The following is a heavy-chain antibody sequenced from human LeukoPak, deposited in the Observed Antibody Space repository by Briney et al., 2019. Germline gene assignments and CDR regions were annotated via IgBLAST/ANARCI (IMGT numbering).Heavy chain of an antibody. CDR3: AKGYSYGYDY. CDR2: ISYDGSNK. J-gene: IGHJ4*02. V-gene: IGHV3-30*18. Sequence: PGGSLRLSCAASGFTFSSYGMHWVRQAPGKGLEWVAVISYDGSNKYYADSVKGRFTISGDNSKNTLYLQMNSLRAEDTAVYYCAKGYSYGYDYWGQGTLVTVSS. D-gene: IGHD5-18*01. CDR1: GFTFSSYG.